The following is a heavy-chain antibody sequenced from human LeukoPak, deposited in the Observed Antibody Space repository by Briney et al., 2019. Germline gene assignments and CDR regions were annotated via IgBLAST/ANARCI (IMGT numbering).Heavy chain of an antibody. D-gene: IGHD1-7*01. Sequence: PGGSLRLSCAASGFTFSSHAMSWVRQAPGKGLEWVSGVSGSGGSTYYADSVKGRFTISRDNSKNTLYPQMNSLRAEDTAVYYCAKRVTGTTNYFDYWGQGTLVTVSS. J-gene: IGHJ4*02. CDR3: AKRVTGTTNYFDY. V-gene: IGHV3-23*01. CDR1: GFTFSSHA. CDR2: VSGSGGST.